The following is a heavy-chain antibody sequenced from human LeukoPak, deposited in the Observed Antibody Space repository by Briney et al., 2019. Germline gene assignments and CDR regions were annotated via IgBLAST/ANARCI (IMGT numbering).Heavy chain of an antibody. CDR2: INAGNGNT. D-gene: IGHD2-2*01. CDR3: AREIVVVPAAMLALGYYYYYMDV. CDR1: GFTFSSYA. V-gene: IGHV1-3*03. J-gene: IGHJ6*03. Sequence: GGSLRLSCAASGFTFSSYAMHWVRQAPGQRLEWMGWINAGNGNTKYSQEFQGRVTITRDTSASTAYMELSSLRSEDMAVYYCAREIVVVPAAMLALGYYYYYMDVWGKGTTVTVSS.